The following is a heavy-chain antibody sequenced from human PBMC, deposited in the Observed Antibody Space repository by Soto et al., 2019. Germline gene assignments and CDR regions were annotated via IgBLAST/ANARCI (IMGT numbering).Heavy chain of an antibody. CDR3: ARDGTAAGTHFDY. J-gene: IGHJ4*02. CDR1: GFTFSSYG. CDR2: IWYDGSNK. V-gene: IGHV3-33*01. D-gene: IGHD6-13*01. Sequence: QVQLVESGGGVVQPGRSLRLSCAASGFTFSSYGMHWVRQAPGKGLEWVAVIWYDGSNKYYADSVKGRFTISRDNSKNTLYLQMNSLRAEDTAEYYCARDGTAAGTHFDYWGQGTLVTVSS.